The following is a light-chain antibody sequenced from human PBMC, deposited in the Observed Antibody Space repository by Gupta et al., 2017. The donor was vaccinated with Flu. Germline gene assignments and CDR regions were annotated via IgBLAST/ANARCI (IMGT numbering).Light chain of an antibody. CDR1: ESITNY. V-gene: IGKV1-39*01. CDR2: TTS. J-gene: IGKJ4*01. Sequence: VGDRVTISCRASESITNYLNWDQQKPGKAPKLRIYTTSTLHHGVPSRFSGSGSGIDYTLTISSLQPEDSATYYCQQSFSSITFGGGTKIEIK. CDR3: QQSFSSIT.